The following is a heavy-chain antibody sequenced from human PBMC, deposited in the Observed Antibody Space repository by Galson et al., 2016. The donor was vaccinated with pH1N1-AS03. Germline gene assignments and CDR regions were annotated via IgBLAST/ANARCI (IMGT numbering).Heavy chain of an antibody. V-gene: IGHV1-2*02. D-gene: IGHD1-26*01. CDR2: INPSSGGT. Sequence: SVKVSCKASGYTFSDYYMHWVRQAPGQELEWMGWINPSSGGTKYTQKFQGRVTMTRDTSISTAYMELSRLTSDDTAVYFCARGGGSCLDYWGQGTLVPVSS. J-gene: IGHJ4*02. CDR1: GYTFSDYY. CDR3: ARGGGSCLDY.